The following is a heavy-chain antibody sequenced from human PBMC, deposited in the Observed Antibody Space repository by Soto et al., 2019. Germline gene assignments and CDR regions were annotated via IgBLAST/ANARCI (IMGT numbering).Heavy chain of an antibody. CDR3: ARAQNRVVPAAMYPTPCRYYYYYMDV. D-gene: IGHD2-2*01. CDR1: GYTFTSYY. Sequence: ASVKVSFKASGYTFTSYYMHWVRQAPGQGLEWMGIINSSARSTSCAPKFPGPVTITTATSTCTVYLELSSLRSEDTAVYYCARAQNRVVPAAMYPTPCRYYYYYMDVWGKGTTVTVCS. J-gene: IGHJ6*03. CDR2: INSSARST. V-gene: IGHV1-46*03.